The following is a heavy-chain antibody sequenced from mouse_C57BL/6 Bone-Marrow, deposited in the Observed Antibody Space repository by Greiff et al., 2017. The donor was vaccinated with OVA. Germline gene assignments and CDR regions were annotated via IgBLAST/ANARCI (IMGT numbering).Heavy chain of an antibody. D-gene: IGHD1-1*01. CDR3: ARVYYGSAYWYFDV. J-gene: IGHJ1*03. Sequence: QVQLQQPGAELVMPGASVKLSCKASGYTFTSYWMHWVKQRPGQGLEWIGEIDPSDSYTNYNQKFKGTSTLTVDKSSSPAYMQLSSLTSEDSAVYYCARVYYGSAYWYFDVWGTGPTVTVSS. V-gene: IGHV1-69*01. CDR2: IDPSDSYT. CDR1: GYTFTSYW.